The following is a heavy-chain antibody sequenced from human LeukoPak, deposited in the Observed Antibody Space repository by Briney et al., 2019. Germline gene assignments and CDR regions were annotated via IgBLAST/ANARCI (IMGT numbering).Heavy chain of an antibody. J-gene: IGHJ5*02. V-gene: IGHV4-30-4*01. CDR1: GGSISSGDYY. CDR3: ARETLFGDHWFDP. D-gene: IGHD3-10*02. CDR2: IYYSGST. Sequence: SQTLSLTCTVSGGSISSGDYYWTWIRQPPGRGLEWIGYIYYSGSTSYNPSLESRVTISVDTSKNQFSLKLSSVTAADTAVFYCARETLFGDHWFDPWGQGTLVTVSS.